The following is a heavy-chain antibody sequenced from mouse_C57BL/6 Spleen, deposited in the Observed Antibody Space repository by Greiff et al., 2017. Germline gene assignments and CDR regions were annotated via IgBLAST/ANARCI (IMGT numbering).Heavy chain of an antibody. J-gene: IGHJ4*01. CDR3: ARSRGLGYAMDY. V-gene: IGHV1-42*01. CDR1: GYSFTGYY. CDR2: INPSTGGT. Sequence: EVQLQQSGPELVKPGASVKISCKASGYSFTGYYMNWVKQSPEKSLEWIGEINPSTGGTTYNQKLKTKATLTVDKSSSTAYMQHKSLTSEDSAVYYCARSRGLGYAMDYGGQGTSVTVSS.